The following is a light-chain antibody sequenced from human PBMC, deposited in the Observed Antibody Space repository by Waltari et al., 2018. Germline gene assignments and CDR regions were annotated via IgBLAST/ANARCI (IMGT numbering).Light chain of an antibody. Sequence: DIVMTQSPDSLAVSLGERATINCKCRQSVLYSPNNKNYVAWYQQKPGQPPKLLVYWASTRESGVPDRFSGSGSGTDFSLTISSLQAEDVAVYYCQQFYSLPVTFGGGTNVEIK. J-gene: IGKJ4*01. V-gene: IGKV4-1*01. CDR2: WAS. CDR1: QSVLYSPNNKNY. CDR3: QQFYSLPVT.